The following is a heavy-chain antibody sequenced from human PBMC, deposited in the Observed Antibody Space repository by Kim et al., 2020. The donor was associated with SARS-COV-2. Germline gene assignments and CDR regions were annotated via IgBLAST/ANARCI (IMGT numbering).Heavy chain of an antibody. Sequence: SETLSLTCAVYGGSFSGYYWSWIRQPPGKGLEWIGEINHSGSTNYNPSLKSRVTISVDTSKNQFSLKLSSVTAADTAVYYCARGVNARWLQFPPHNWFDPWGQGALVTVSS. J-gene: IGHJ5*02. CDR3: ARGVNARWLQFPPHNWFDP. CDR1: GGSFSGYY. V-gene: IGHV4-34*01. CDR2: INHSGST. D-gene: IGHD5-12*01.